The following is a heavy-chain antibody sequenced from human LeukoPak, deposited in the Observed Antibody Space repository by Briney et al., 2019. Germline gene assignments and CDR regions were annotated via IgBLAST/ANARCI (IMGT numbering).Heavy chain of an antibody. D-gene: IGHD4-11*01. CDR1: GFTFTTYA. V-gene: IGHV3-23*01. CDR2: ISGSGGST. Sequence: GGSLRLSCAVSGFTFTTYAMSWVRQAPGKGLEWVSAISGSGGSTYYADSVKGRFTISRDNSKNTLYLQMNSLRAEDTAVYYCAKDLMTTVTSFDYWGQGTLVTVSS. CDR3: AKDLMTTVTSFDY. J-gene: IGHJ4*02.